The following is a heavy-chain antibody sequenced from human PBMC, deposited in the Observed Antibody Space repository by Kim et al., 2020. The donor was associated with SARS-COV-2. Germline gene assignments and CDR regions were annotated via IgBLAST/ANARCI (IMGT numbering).Heavy chain of an antibody. D-gene: IGHD3-3*01. V-gene: IGHV3-30*04. CDR2: ITYNGGRT. J-gene: IGHJ2*01. CDR3: ARDIGDSYGYGGRYFDL. Sequence: GVSLRLSCEAFRFSINTYPMVWVRQTPGRGLEWVSTITYNGGRTYYADSVKGRFTISRDNSKNTVTLQMDNLIRNDSAVYFCARDIGDSYGYGGRYFDLWGRGTVVNVSS. CDR1: RFSINTYP.